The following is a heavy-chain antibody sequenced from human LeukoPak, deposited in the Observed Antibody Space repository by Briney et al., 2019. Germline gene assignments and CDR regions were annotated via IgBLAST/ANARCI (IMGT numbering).Heavy chain of an antibody. V-gene: IGHV3-23*01. J-gene: IGHJ4*02. D-gene: IGHD3-22*01. Sequence: GGSLRLSCAASGFTFSSYATSWVRQAPGKGLEWVSAISGSGGSTYYADSVKGRFTISRDNSKNTLYLQMNSLRAEDTAVYYCAKSAPGYYDSSGYRDYWGQGTLVTVSS. CDR3: AKSAPGYYDSSGYRDY. CDR1: GFTFSSYA. CDR2: ISGSGGST.